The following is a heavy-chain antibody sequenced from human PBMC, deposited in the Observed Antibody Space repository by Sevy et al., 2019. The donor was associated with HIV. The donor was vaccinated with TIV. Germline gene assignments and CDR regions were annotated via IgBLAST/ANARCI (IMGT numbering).Heavy chain of an antibody. CDR3: ARGLSYSYAKRGDWVNWYFDL. Sequence: ASVKVSCKASGYTFDSHDINWIRQAPGQGLEWMGWMNPNSGNPGYAQRFQGRVTMTRTTSISTAYMELNGLRSEDTALYYCARGLSYSYAKRGDWVNWYFDLWGRGTLVTVSS. CDR2: MNPNSGNP. CDR1: GYTFDSHD. J-gene: IGHJ2*01. D-gene: IGHD3-10*01. V-gene: IGHV1-8*01.